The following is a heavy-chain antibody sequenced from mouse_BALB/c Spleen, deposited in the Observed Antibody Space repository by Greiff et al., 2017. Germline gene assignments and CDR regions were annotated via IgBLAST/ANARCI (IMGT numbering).Heavy chain of an antibody. D-gene: IGHD2-10*01. Sequence: VQLQQPGAELVKPGASVKMSCKASGYTFTSYWMHWVQQRPGQGLEWIGVIDPSDSYTSYNQKFKGKATLTVDTSSSTAYMQLSSLTSEDSAVYYCTRYDGTYYGNYPFAYWGQGTLVTVSA. CDR2: IDPSDSYT. J-gene: IGHJ3*01. CDR1: GYTFTSYW. CDR3: TRYDGTYYGNYPFAY. V-gene: IGHV1S127*01.